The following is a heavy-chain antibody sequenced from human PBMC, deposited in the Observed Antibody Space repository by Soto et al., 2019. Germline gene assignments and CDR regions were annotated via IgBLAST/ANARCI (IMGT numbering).Heavy chain of an antibody. CDR2: ISSSSSYI. V-gene: IGHV3-21*01. J-gene: IGHJ6*02. CDR1: GFTFSSYS. Sequence: SGGSLRLSCAASGFTFSSYSMNWVRQAPGKGLEWVSSISSSSSYIYYADSVKGRFTISRDNAKNSLYLQMNSLRAEDTAVYYCARGPQPHFNYYYYYGMDVWGQGTTVTVSS. CDR3: ARGPQPHFNYYYYYGMDV.